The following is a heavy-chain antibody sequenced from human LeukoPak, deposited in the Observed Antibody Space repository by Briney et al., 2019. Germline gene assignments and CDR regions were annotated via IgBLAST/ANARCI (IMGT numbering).Heavy chain of an antibody. CDR3: ARALYYDYVWGSCDY. V-gene: IGHV1-18*01. CDR1: GYTFTSYG. J-gene: IGHJ4*02. CDR2: ISAYNGNT. Sequence: ASVKVSCKASGYTFTSYGISWVRQAPGQGLEWMGWISAYNGNTNYAQKLQGRVTMTTDTSTSTAYMELRSLRSDDTAVYYCARALYYDYVWGSCDYWGQGTLVTVSS. D-gene: IGHD3-16*01.